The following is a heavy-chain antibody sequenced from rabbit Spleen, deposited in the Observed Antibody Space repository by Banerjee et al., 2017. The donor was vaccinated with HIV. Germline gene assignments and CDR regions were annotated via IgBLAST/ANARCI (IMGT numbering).Heavy chain of an antibody. J-gene: IGHJ6*01. V-gene: IGHV1S7*01. CDR1: GFTLSTYY. Sequence: QLKESGGGLVQPGGSLKLSCKASGFTLSTYYMNWVRQAPGKGLEWIGYIDPIFGITYYANWVNGRFSISRENAQNTVLLQMTSLTAADTATYFCARFYAGYGDFGYAAMWGQGTLVTVS. D-gene: IGHD7-1*01. CDR2: IDPIFGIT. CDR3: ARFYAGYGDFGYAAM.